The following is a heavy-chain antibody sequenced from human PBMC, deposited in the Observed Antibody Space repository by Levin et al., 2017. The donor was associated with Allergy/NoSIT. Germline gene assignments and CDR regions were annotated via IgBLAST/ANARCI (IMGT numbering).Heavy chain of an antibody. CDR3: ARDTRRNWGSLLYYYGMDV. CDR1: GGSISSGDYY. V-gene: IGHV4-30-4*01. D-gene: IGHD7-27*01. CDR2: IYYSGST. Sequence: SQTLSLTCTVSGGSISSGDYYWSWIRQPPGKGLEWIGYIYYSGSTYYNPSLKSRVTISVDTSKNQFSLKLSSVTAADTAVYYCARDTRRNWGSLLYYYGMDVWGQGTTVTVSS. J-gene: IGHJ6*02.